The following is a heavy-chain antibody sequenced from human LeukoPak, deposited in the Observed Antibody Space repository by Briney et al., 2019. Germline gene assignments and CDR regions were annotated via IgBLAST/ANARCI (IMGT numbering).Heavy chain of an antibody. CDR1: GGSISSSNW. CDR3: ARATMAAAKNFDY. V-gene: IGHV4-4*01. Sequence: SGTLSLTCAVSGGSISSSNWWSWVRQPPGKGLEWIGEIYHSGSTNYNPSLKSRVTISVDKSKNQFSLKLSSVTAADTAVYCCARATMAAAKNFDYWGQGTLVTVSS. CDR2: IYHSGST. D-gene: IGHD6-13*01. J-gene: IGHJ4*02.